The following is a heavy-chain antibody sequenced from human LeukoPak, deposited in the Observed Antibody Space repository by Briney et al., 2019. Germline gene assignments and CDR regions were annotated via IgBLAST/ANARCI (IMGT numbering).Heavy chain of an antibody. V-gene: IGHV4-59*01. Sequence: SETLSLTCAVYGGSFSGYYWSWIRQPPGKGLEWIGYIYYSGSTNYNPSLKSRVTISVDTSKNQFSLKLSSVTAADTAVYYCARVGVTLAGLYYYYYMDVWGKGTTVTISS. J-gene: IGHJ6*03. D-gene: IGHD2-15*01. CDR1: GGSFSGYY. CDR3: ARVGVTLAGLYYYYYMDV. CDR2: IYYSGST.